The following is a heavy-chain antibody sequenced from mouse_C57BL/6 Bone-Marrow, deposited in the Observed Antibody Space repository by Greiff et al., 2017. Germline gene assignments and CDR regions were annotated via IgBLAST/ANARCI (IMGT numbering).Heavy chain of an antibody. J-gene: IGHJ3*01. D-gene: IGHD2-4*01. CDR1: GYTFTSYW. CDR2: IYPGSGST. Sequence: VQLQQPGAELVKPGASVKMSCKASGYTFTSYWITWVKQRPGQGLEWIGDIYPGSGSTNYNEKFQSQATLTVDTSSSTAYMQLSSLTSEDSAVYYCARSPYDYDLAWFAYWGQGTLVTVSA. CDR3: ARSPYDYDLAWFAY. V-gene: IGHV1-55*01.